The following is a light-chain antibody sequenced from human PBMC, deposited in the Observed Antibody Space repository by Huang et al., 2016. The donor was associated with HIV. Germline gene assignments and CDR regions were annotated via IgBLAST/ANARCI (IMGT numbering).Light chain of an antibody. CDR1: QSDSSY. J-gene: IGKJ4*01. Sequence: EIVLTQSPATLSLSPGERATLACRASQSDSSYLVCYQHKPGQAPRRLSYDASNRAAGIPARFSGSGSGTDFNLTISGLEPEDSAVYYCQQRSNWPLTFGGGTKVEIK. CDR2: DAS. V-gene: IGKV3-11*01. CDR3: QQRSNWPLT.